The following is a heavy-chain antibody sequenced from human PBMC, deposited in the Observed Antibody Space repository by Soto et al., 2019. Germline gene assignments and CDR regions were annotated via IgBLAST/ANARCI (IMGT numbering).Heavy chain of an antibody. Sequence: PSETLSLTCIVSGCSISSGGYYWSWIRQNPGKGLEWIGYIYYSGRTYYNPSLKSRVTISVDTSKNQFSLKLSSVTAADTAVYYCARLEPPGYDFWSGYSSYNWFDPWGQGTLVTVSS. J-gene: IGHJ5*02. D-gene: IGHD3-3*01. CDR3: ARLEPPGYDFWSGYSSYNWFDP. CDR2: IYYSGRT. CDR1: GCSISSGGYY. V-gene: IGHV4-31*03.